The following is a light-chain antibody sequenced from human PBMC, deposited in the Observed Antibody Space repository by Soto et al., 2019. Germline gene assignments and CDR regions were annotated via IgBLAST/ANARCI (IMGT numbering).Light chain of an antibody. V-gene: IGKV3-11*01. CDR3: RQRSNWSIT. J-gene: IGKJ5*01. CDR2: DAS. Sequence: EIVLTQSPATLSLSPGERATLSCRASQSVSSYLAWYQQKPGQAPRLLIYDASNRATGIPARFSGSGSGTDFSLTSGSLEPEDFADYYCRQRSNWSITFGQGKRLEIK. CDR1: QSVSSY.